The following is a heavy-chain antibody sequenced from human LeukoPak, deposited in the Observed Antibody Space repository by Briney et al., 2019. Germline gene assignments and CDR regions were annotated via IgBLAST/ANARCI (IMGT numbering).Heavy chain of an antibody. Sequence: GGSLRLSCAASGFTFSSYAMHWVRQAPGKGLEYVSAISSNGGSTYYANSVKGRFTISRDNSKNTLYLQMGSLRAEDMAVYYCARVTSGSYFYAFDIWGQGTMVTVSS. V-gene: IGHV3-64*01. CDR2: ISSNGGST. J-gene: IGHJ3*02. CDR1: GFTFSSYA. D-gene: IGHD1-26*01. CDR3: ARVTSGSYFYAFDI.